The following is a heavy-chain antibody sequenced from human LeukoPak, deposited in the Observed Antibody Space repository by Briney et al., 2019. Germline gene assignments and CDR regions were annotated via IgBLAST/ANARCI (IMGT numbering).Heavy chain of an antibody. Sequence: GGSLRLYCAASGFTFSSYIMNWVPQAPGEGLEGVSSIRSSSSYIYYADSVKGRFTISRDNAKNSLYLQMNSLRAEDTAVYYCARGLSPYYYYYMDVWGKGTTVTVSS. CDR2: IRSSSSYI. CDR3: ARGLSPYYYYYMDV. J-gene: IGHJ6*03. V-gene: IGHV3-21*01. CDR1: GFTFSSYI.